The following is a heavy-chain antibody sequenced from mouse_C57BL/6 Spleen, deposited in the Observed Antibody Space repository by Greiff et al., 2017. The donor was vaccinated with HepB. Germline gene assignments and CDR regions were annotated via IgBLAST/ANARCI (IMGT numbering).Heavy chain of an antibody. CDR1: GYAFSSSW. CDR3: AKDGGSSYRFAY. CDR2: IHPNSGST. Sequence: QVQLQQSGPELVKPGASVKISCKASGYAFSSSWMNWVKQRPGQGLEWIGMIHPNSGSTNYNEKFKSKATLTVDKSSSTAYMQLSSLTSEDSAVYYCAKDGGSSYRFAYWGQGTLVTVSA. J-gene: IGHJ3*01. V-gene: IGHV1-64*01. D-gene: IGHD1-1*01.